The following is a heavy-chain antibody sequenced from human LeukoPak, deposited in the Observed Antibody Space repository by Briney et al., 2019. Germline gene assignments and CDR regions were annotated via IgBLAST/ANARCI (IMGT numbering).Heavy chain of an antibody. CDR3: AREGARVVTVTSFDY. CDR1: GFTFSSYA. V-gene: IGHV3-30-3*01. Sequence: PGGSLRLSCAASGFTFSSYAMHWVRQAPGKGLEWVAVISYDGTNKYYADSVKGRFTISRDNSKNTLYLQMNSLRAEDTAVYYCAREGARVVTVTSFDYWGQGTLVTVSS. D-gene: IGHD2-21*02. J-gene: IGHJ4*02. CDR2: ISYDGTNK.